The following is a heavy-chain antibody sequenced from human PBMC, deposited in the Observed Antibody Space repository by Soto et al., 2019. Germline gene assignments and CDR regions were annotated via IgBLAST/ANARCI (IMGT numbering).Heavy chain of an antibody. CDR1: GGSISSSHH. J-gene: IGHJ4*02. Sequence: QLQLQESGPGLWKSSETLSLTCTVSGGSISSSHHWGWFRQPPGKGLEWIGSVSYSGSPYYSPSFKSRITISVDTSKNQFSLRVRSVTATDTAVYFCARHYNTGAFFDYWGQGILVTVSS. CDR2: VSYSGSP. CDR3: ARHYNTGAFFDY. V-gene: IGHV4-39*01. D-gene: IGHD1-20*01.